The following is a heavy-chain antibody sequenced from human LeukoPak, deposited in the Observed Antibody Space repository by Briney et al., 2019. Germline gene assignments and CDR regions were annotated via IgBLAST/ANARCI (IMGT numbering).Heavy chain of an antibody. CDR1: GGSFSGNY. CDR2: INPSGST. D-gene: IGHD3-10*01. J-gene: IGHJ4*02. CDR3: ARGYGSGSYYTY. Sequence: PSETLSLTCAVYGGSFSGNYWSWIRQPPGKGLGWIGEINPSGSTNYNPSLKSRVTISIDTPKNQFSLKLSSVTAADTAVYYCARGYGSGSYYTYWGQGTLVTVSS. V-gene: IGHV4-34*01.